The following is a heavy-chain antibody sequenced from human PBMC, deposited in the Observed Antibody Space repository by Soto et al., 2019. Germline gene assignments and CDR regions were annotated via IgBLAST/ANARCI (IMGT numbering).Heavy chain of an antibody. CDR3: ARGVIAATTPRYLDY. CDR1: GGSISSYY. D-gene: IGHD2-15*01. CDR2: IDYSGST. Sequence: SETLSLTCTVSGGSISSYYWSWIRQPPGTGLEWIGYIDYSGSTNSNPSLQSRVSLSVDASKNQFSLKLSSVTAADTAVYYCARGVIAATTPRYLDYWGQGTLVTVSS. J-gene: IGHJ4*02. V-gene: IGHV4-59*01.